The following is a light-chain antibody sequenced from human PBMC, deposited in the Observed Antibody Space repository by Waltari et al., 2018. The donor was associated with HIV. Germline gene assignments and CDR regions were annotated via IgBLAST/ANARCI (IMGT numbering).Light chain of an antibody. CDR3: CSYAGSGTFVV. J-gene: IGLJ2*01. CDR2: EDS. Sequence: QSALTQPASVSGSPGQSITISCTGTSSDVGSYNLVPWYQQHPGKAPKLMISEDSKRPSGVSNRFSGSKSGNTASLTISGLQAEDEADYYCCSYAGSGTFVVFGGGTKLTVL. V-gene: IGLV2-23*02. CDR1: SSDVGSYNL.